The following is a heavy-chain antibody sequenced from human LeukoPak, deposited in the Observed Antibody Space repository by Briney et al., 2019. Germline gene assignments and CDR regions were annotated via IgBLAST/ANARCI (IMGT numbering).Heavy chain of an antibody. Sequence: SVKVSCKASGGTFSSYAISWVRQAPEQGLEWMGGIIPIFGTANYAQKFQGRVTITADESTSTAYMELSSLRSEDTAVYYCARRPGGNYDILTGYYIGDAFDIWGQGTMVTVSS. CDR2: IIPIFGTA. V-gene: IGHV1-69*13. CDR3: ARRPGGNYDILTGYYIGDAFDI. J-gene: IGHJ3*02. CDR1: GGTFSSYA. D-gene: IGHD3-9*01.